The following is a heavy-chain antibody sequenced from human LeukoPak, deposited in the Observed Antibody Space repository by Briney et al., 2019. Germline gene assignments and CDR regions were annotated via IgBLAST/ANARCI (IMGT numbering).Heavy chain of an antibody. CDR2: ISGSGGST. J-gene: IGHJ4*02. Sequence: GGSLRLSCAASGFTFSSYAMSWVRQAPGKGLKWVSAISGSGGSTYYADSVKGRFTISRDKTQNTLYLQMSSLIVEDTAIYYCAKDRFGVTTEFDNWGQGALVTVSS. V-gene: IGHV3-23*01. CDR1: GFTFSSYA. CDR3: AKDRFGVTTEFDN. D-gene: IGHD3-10*01.